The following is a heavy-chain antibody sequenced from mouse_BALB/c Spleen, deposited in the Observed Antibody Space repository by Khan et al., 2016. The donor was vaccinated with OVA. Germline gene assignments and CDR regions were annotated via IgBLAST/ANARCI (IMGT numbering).Heavy chain of an antibody. CDR1: GYTLTNYG. Sequence: QIQLVQSGPELKKPGETVKISCKASGYTLTNYGMNWVKQAPGKGLKWMGWINTYTGEATYADDFKGRFAFSLETSASTAYLQINNLKNEDTATXFCSRSNGNYWFAYWGQGTLVTGSA. CDR2: INTYTGEA. CDR3: SRSNGNYWFAY. V-gene: IGHV9-3-1*01. J-gene: IGHJ3*01. D-gene: IGHD2-1*01.